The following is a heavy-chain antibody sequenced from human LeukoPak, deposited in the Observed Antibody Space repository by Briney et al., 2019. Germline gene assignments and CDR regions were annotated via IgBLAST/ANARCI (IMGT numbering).Heavy chain of an antibody. J-gene: IGHJ4*02. CDR2: IWYDGSNK. CDR3: AKDIRGYSYGPFDY. CDR1: GFTLTSYG. Sequence: GGSLRLSCAASGFTLTSYGMHRVRQAPGKGLEWVAVIWYDGSNKYYADSVKGRFTISRDNSKNTLYLQMNSLRAEDTAVYYCAKDIRGYSYGPFDYWGQGTLVTVSS. D-gene: IGHD5-18*01. V-gene: IGHV3-33*06.